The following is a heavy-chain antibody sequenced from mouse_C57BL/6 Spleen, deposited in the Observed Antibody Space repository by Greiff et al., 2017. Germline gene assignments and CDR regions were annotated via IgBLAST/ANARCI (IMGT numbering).Heavy chain of an antibody. CDR2: IDPSDSYT. V-gene: IGHV1-50*01. Sequence: QVQLQQPGAELVKPGASVKLSCKASGYTFTSYWMQWVKQRPGQGPEWIGEIDPSDSYTNYNQKFKGKATLTVDTSSSTAYMQLSSLTSEDSAVYYCARGAYYSNYPYFDYWGQGTTLTVSS. CDR3: ARGAYYSNYPYFDY. J-gene: IGHJ2*01. CDR1: GYTFTSYW. D-gene: IGHD2-5*01.